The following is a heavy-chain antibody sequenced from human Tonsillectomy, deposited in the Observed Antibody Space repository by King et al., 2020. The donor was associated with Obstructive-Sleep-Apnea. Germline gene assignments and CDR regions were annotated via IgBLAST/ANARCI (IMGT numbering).Heavy chain of an antibody. D-gene: IGHD3-10*01. J-gene: IGHJ6*02. CDR2: ISWDGDNT. Sequence: VQLVESGGVVVQPGGSLRLSCAASGFTFDEFAMHWVRQAPGKGLEWVSLISWDGDNTYYADSVKGRFTISRDNSKNSLYLQMNSLRAEDTALYYCAKASPLGFGESAHFYYAMDVWGQGTTVTVSS. V-gene: IGHV3-43D*03. CDR3: AKASPLGFGESAHFYYAMDV. CDR1: GFTFDEFA.